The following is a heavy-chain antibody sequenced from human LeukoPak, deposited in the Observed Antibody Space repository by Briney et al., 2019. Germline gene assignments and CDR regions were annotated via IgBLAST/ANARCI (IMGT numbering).Heavy chain of an antibody. CDR1: GFTFSSYA. J-gene: IGHJ4*02. CDR3: AKDRAAAGFDY. D-gene: IGHD6-13*01. V-gene: IGHV3-23*01. CDR2: ISAGGGST. Sequence: AGGSLRLSCVASGFTFSSYAMSWVRQAPGKGLEWVSVISAGGGSTYYADSVKGRFTISRDNSKNTLYLQMNSLRAEDTAVYYCAKDRAAAGFDYWGQGTLVTVSS.